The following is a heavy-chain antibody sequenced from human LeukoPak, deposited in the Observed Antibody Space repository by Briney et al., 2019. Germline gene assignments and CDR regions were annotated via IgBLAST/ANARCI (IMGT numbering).Heavy chain of an antibody. V-gene: IGHV3-53*01. J-gene: IGHJ4*02. CDR1: GFTVSSNY. CDR2: IYSGGST. CDR3: ARAPNWRFDH. Sequence: GGSLRLSCAASGFTVSSNYMSWVRQAPGKGLEWVSVIYSGGSTYYADSVKGRFTISRDDSKNTLYLHMNSLRAEDTAVYYCARAPNWRFDHWGQGTLVTVSS. D-gene: IGHD1-1*01.